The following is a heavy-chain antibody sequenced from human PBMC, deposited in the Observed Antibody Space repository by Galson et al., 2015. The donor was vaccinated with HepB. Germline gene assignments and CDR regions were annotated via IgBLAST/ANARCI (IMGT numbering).Heavy chain of an antibody. CDR2: IYTGNGNT. D-gene: IGHD7-27*01. J-gene: IGHJ4*02. CDR1: GYTFTSYA. CDR3: ARKSWGSREYYFDF. Sequence: SVKVSCKASGYTFTSYAIHWVRQAPGQRLEWMGWIYTGNGNTKYSQKFQGRVTITRDTSASTVDMELSSLRSEDTAVYYCARKSWGSREYYFDFWGQGTLVTVSS. V-gene: IGHV1-3*04.